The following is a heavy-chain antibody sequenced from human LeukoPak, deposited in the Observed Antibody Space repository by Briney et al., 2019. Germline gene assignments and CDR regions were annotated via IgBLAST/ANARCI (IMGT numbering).Heavy chain of an antibody. D-gene: IGHD3-22*01. V-gene: IGHV4-59*01. Sequence: SETLSLTCTVSGGSISSYYWSWIRQPPGKGLGWIGYIYYSGSTNYNPSLKSRVTISVDTSKNQFSLKLSSVTAADTAVYYCARVGSPRGYYDSSGYSKGFDYWGQGTLVTVSS. CDR3: ARVGSPRGYYDSSGYSKGFDY. J-gene: IGHJ4*02. CDR1: GGSISSYY. CDR2: IYYSGST.